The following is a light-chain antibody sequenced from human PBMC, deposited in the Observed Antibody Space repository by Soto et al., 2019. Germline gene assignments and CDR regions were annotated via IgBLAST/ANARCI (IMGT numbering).Light chain of an antibody. Sequence: IVLTQSPATLSLSPGERATLSCRASQSVSSYLACYQQKPGQAPRLLIYDASSRATGSPDRFSGSGSGTDFSLTISRLEPEDFAVYFCQQYGSSPLTFGGGTKVDIK. J-gene: IGKJ4*01. CDR2: DAS. CDR1: QSVSSY. CDR3: QQYGSSPLT. V-gene: IGKV3-20*01.